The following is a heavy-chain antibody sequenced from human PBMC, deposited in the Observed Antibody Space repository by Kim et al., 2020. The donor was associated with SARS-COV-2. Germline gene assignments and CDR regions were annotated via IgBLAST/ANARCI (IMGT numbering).Heavy chain of an antibody. D-gene: IGHD6-13*01. CDR1: GGSISSYY. Sequence: SETLSLTCTVSGGSISSYYWSWIRQPPGKGLEWIGYIYYSGSTNYNPSLKSRVTISVDTSKNQFSLKLSSVTAADTAVYYCARHGAGYSSSWYHEYFYYYYYGMDVWGQGTTVTVSS. CDR3: ARHGAGYSSSWYHEYFYYYYYGMDV. CDR2: IYYSGST. J-gene: IGHJ6*02. V-gene: IGHV4-59*08.